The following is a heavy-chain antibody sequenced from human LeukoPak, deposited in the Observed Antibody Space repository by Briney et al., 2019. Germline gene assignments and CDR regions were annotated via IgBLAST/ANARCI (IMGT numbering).Heavy chain of an antibody. CDR2: MNPNSGNT. D-gene: IGHD3-10*01. J-gene: IGHJ4*02. CDR1: GYTFTSYD. Sequence: ASVKVSCKASGYTFTSYDINWVRQATGQGLEWMGWMNPNSGNTGYAQKFQGRVTMTRNTSISTAYMELSSLRSEDTAVYYCATRSPVLLWFGELLSDWGQGTLVTVSS. V-gene: IGHV1-8*01. CDR3: ATRSPVLLWFGELLSD.